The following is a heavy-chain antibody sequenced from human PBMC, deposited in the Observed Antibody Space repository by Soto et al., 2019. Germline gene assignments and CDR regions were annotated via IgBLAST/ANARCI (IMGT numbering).Heavy chain of an antibody. J-gene: IGHJ4*02. Sequence: PGGSLRLSCAASGFTFSNYSMHLVRQAPGKGLEWVSSITGSSSYIYYADSVKGRFTVSRDNAKNSLYLQMNSLRAEDTAVYYCARVRDYYDSSGYPDWGQGTLVTVSS. D-gene: IGHD3-22*01. CDR2: ITGSSSYI. V-gene: IGHV3-21*01. CDR1: GFTFSNYS. CDR3: ARVRDYYDSSGYPD.